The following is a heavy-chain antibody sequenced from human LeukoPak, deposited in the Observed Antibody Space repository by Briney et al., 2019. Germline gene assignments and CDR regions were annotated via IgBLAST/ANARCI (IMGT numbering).Heavy chain of an antibody. D-gene: IGHD6-13*01. CDR3: AKSPPRIAAAGTGNDY. Sequence: PGGSLRLSCAASGFTFSSYAMSWVRQAPGKGLEWVSAISGSGGSTYYADSVKGRFTISRDNSKNTLYLQMNSLRAEDTAVYYCAKSPPRIAAAGTGNDYWGQGTLVTVSS. CDR2: ISGSGGST. V-gene: IGHV3-23*01. CDR1: GFTFSSYA. J-gene: IGHJ4*02.